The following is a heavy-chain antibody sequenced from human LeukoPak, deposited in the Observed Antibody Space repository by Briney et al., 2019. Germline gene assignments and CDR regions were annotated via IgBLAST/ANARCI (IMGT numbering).Heavy chain of an antibody. CDR1: GFPFSAHF. CDR2: IKPDGSES. J-gene: IGHJ6*02. D-gene: IGHD3-3*01. CDR3: VRKNFRRVDV. V-gene: IGHV3-7*01. Sequence: PGGSLRLSCAASGFPFSAHFMTWVRQAPGKGLEWVAKIKPDGSESYYVDSVKGRFTFSRDNARNSLYLQMNNLRGEDTAVYYCVRKNFRRVDVWGQGTTVIVSS.